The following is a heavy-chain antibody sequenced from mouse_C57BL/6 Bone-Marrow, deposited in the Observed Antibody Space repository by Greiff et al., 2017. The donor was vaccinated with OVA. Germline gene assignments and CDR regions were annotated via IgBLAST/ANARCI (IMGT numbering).Heavy chain of an antibody. D-gene: IGHD2-1*01. CDR3: ARRVYYGNYVGY. J-gene: IGHJ2*01. CDR1: GYAFTNYL. V-gene: IGHV1-54*01. Sequence: VQLQQSGAELVRPGTSVKVSCKASGYAFTNYLIEWVKQRPGQGLEWIGVINPGSGGTNYNEKFKGKATLTADKSSSTAYMQLSSLTSEDSAVYFCARRVYYGNYVGYWGQGTTLTVSS. CDR2: INPGSGGT.